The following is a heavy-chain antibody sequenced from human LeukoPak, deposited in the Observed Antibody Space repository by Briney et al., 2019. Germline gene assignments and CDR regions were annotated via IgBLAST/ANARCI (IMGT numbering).Heavy chain of an antibody. D-gene: IGHD6-13*01. CDR1: GFTFSSYW. CDR3: ARVAAAGRGLDY. Sequence: PGGSLRLSCAASGFTFSSYWMSWVRQAPGKGLEWVANINQDGSAKYYVDSVKGRFTISRDDAKNSLYLQMDSLRAEDTAVYYCARVAAAGRGLDYWGQGTLVTVSS. J-gene: IGHJ4*02. V-gene: IGHV3-7*01. CDR2: INQDGSAK.